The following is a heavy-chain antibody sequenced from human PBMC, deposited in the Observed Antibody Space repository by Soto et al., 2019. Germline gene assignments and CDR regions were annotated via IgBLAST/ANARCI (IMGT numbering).Heavy chain of an antibody. J-gene: IGHJ4*02. D-gene: IGHD6-13*01. V-gene: IGHV3-7*01. Sequence: EVQLVESGGGLVQPGGSLRLSCAASGFTFSRYWMTWARQAPGKGLEWVASMNRDGSEKRYVDSVEGRFTISRDNAKNSLFLQMNSLSPDDTAVYYFGRDAGRRFDYWGQGSLVTVSS. CDR3: GRDAGRRFDY. CDR1: GFTFSRYW. CDR2: MNRDGSEK.